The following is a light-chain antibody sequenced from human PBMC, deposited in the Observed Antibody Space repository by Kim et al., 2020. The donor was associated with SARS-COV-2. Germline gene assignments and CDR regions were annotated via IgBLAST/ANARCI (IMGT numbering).Light chain of an antibody. V-gene: IGLV2-14*03. Sequence: QSALTQPASVSGSPGQSITISCTGTSSDVGGYNYVSWYQQYPGKAPKLMIYDVSKRPSGVSNRFSGSKSGNTASLTISGLQAEYEADYYCSSYRSSGYVFGTGTKVTVL. CDR3: SSYRSSGYV. CDR1: SSDVGGYNY. CDR2: DVS. J-gene: IGLJ1*01.